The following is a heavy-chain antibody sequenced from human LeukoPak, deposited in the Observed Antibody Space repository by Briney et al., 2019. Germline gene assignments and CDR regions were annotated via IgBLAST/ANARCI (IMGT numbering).Heavy chain of an antibody. CDR3: ARDGLGPNGYSSSWYAAGPPNGDWFDP. V-gene: IGHV4-30-4*01. CDR2: IYYSGST. Sequence: SETLSLTCAVSGGSISSGDYYWSWIRQPPGTGLEWIGYIYYSGSTYYNPSLKSRVTISVDTSKNQFSLKLSSVTAADTAVYYCARDGLGPNGYSSSWYAAGPPNGDWFDPWGQGTLVTVSS. J-gene: IGHJ5*02. CDR1: GGSISSGDYY. D-gene: IGHD6-13*01.